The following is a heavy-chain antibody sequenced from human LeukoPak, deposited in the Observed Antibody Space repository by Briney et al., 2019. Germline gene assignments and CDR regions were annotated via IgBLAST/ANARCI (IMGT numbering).Heavy chain of an antibody. CDR1: GFTFSNYW. CDR3: ARDWVGATRSIDRDAFDI. Sequence: GGSLRLSCVASGFTFSNYWMTWVRQAPGKGLEWVANIKQDGSEKYYVDSVKGRFTISRDNAKNSLYLQMNSLRAEDTAVYYCARDWVGATRSIDRDAFDIWGQGTMVTVSS. D-gene: IGHD1-26*01. J-gene: IGHJ3*02. CDR2: IKQDGSEK. V-gene: IGHV3-7*01.